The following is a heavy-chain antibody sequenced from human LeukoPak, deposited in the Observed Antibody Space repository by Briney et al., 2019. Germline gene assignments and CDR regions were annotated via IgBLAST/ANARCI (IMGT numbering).Heavy chain of an antibody. Sequence: PSETLSLTCTVSGGSISSGGYSWSWIRQPPGKGLEWIGYIYHSGSTYYNPSLKSRVTITVDRSKNQFSLKLSSVTAADTAVYYCARDANYYERGDAFDIWGPRDNGHRLF. CDR1: GGSISSGGYS. V-gene: IGHV4-30-2*01. D-gene: IGHD3-22*01. CDR2: IYHSGST. CDR3: ARDANYYERGDAFDI. J-gene: IGHJ3*02.